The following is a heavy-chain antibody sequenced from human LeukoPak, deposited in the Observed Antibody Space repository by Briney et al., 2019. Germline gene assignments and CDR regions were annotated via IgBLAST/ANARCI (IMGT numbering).Heavy chain of an antibody. CDR3: ARGYSSSPFFDY. V-gene: IGHV1-2*02. CDR1: GYTFTDDY. D-gene: IGHD6-6*01. CDR2: INVNSGGT. Sequence: ASVKVSCKASGYTFTDDYIHWVRQAPGQGLEWMGWINVNSGGTNYAQKFYARVTMTRDTSISTAYMELSRLRSDDTAVYYCARGYSSSPFFDYWGQGTLVTVSS. J-gene: IGHJ4*02.